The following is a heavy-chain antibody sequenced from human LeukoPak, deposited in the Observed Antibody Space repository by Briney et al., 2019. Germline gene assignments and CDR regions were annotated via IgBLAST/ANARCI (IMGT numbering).Heavy chain of an antibody. Sequence: GGSLRLSCAASGFTFDNYAMNWVRQVPEKGLEWISLISWNSGTIGYADSVKGRFTISRDNANNFLYLQMNSLRAEDTALYYCARAYKDRSLAGKKEFFQHWGQGTLVTVSS. CDR2: ISWNSGTI. V-gene: IGHV3-9*01. CDR1: GFTFDNYA. D-gene: IGHD6-19*01. J-gene: IGHJ1*01. CDR3: ARAYKDRSLAGKKEFFQH.